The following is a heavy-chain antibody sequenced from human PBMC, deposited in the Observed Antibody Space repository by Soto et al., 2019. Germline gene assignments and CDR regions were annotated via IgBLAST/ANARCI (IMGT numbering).Heavy chain of an antibody. V-gene: IGHV3-30-3*01. J-gene: IGHJ4*02. D-gene: IGHD2-15*01. CDR1: GFTFSSYA. Sequence: QVQLVESGGGVVQPGRSLRLSCAASGFTFSSYAMHWVRQAPGKGLEWVAVISYDGSNKYYADSVKGRFTISRDNSKNPLYLQMNSLRAEDTAVYYCASSVVVVAASSDYWGQGTLVTVSS. CDR3: ASSVVVVAASSDY. CDR2: ISYDGSNK.